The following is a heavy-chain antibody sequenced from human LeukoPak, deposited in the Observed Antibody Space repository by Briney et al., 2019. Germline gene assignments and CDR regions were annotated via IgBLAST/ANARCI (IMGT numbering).Heavy chain of an antibody. CDR3: ARAWSYGSGSFDY. D-gene: IGHD3-10*01. CDR1: AFTFSYYG. J-gene: IGHJ4*02. Sequence: GRSLRLSCAASAFTFSYYGMHWVRQAPGKGLEWVAFIRYDGSNKYYADSVKGRFTISRDNSKNTLYLQMNSLRAEDTAVYYCARAWSYGSGSFDYWGQGTLVTVSS. V-gene: IGHV3-33*01. CDR2: IRYDGSNK.